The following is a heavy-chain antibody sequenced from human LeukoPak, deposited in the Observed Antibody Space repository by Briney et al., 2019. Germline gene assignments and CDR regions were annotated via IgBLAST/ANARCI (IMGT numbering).Heavy chain of an antibody. Sequence: GGSLRLSCAASGFTFSSYGMHWVRQAPGKGLEWVAVISYDGSNKYYADSVKGRFAISRDNSKNTLYLQMNSLRAEDTAVYYCAREPNYYDSSGYYPGSLSFDYWAREPWSPSPQ. V-gene: IGHV3-30*19. CDR2: ISYDGSNK. J-gene: IGHJ4*02. CDR3: AREPNYYDSSGYYPGSLSFDY. CDR1: GFTFSSYG. D-gene: IGHD3-22*01.